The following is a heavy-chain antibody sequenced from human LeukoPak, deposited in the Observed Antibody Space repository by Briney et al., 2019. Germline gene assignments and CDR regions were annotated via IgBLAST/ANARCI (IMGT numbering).Heavy chain of an antibody. J-gene: IGHJ4*02. CDR2: ISVYSGDT. V-gene: IGHV1-18*01. CDR3: ARAPAAGATRVDY. Sequence: GASVKVSCKASGYTFSSYSISWVRQAPGQGLEWMGWISVYSGDTKYAQKVQGRVTMTTDTPTSTAYMELRSLTSDDTAVYFCARAPAAGATRVDYWGQGTLVTVSS. CDR1: GYTFSSYS. D-gene: IGHD6-13*01.